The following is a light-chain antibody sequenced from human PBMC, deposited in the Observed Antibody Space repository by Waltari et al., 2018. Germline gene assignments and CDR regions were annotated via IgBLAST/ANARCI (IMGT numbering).Light chain of an antibody. CDR1: TLGDKY. J-gene: IGLJ2*01. Sequence: SSELTQPPSVSVSPGPTASITCSVDTLGDKYACWYQQKPGQSPGLVIDQDSKRPSGIPERFSGSNSGNTATLTISGTQAMDEADYYCQAWDSSTVVFGGGTKLTVL. CDR3: QAWDSSTVV. CDR2: QDS. V-gene: IGLV3-1*01.